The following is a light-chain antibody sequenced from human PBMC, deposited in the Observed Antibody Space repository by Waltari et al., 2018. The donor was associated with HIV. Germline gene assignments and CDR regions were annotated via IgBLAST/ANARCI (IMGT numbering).Light chain of an antibody. J-gene: IGKJ2*01. V-gene: IGKV3-11*01. CDR2: DAS. CDR3: QQRTNWPPYT. Sequence: ATLFCSASQSVGNYLAWYQQKLVQAPRLLIYDASDRATGIPARFSGSGSHTDFTRTSSSLEPEDFAVYYCQQRTNWPPYTFGQGTKLEIK. CDR1: QSVGNY.